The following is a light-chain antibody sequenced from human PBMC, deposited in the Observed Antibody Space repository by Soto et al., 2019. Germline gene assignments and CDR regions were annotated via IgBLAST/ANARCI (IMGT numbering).Light chain of an antibody. J-gene: IGKJ5*01. CDR1: QTISNW. Sequence: VQLTQTRSTLFASVGDAVTVTCRASQTISNWLAWYQQKPGRAPRLLIYKSSNLENGVSSRFSGSGSGTEFTLTITGLQPGHSATYFCQQYNTHSYTFGQGTRLEI. CDR3: QQYNTHSYT. V-gene: IGKV1-5*03. CDR2: KSS.